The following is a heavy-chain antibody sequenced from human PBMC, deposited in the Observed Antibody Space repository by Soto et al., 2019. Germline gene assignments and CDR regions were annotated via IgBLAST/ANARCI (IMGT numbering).Heavy chain of an antibody. V-gene: IGHV1-18*01. D-gene: IGHD6-13*01. Sequence: QVQLVQSGAEVKKPGASVKVSCKASGYTFTRYGISCVRQAPGQGLEWMGWISAYNGNTNYAQKLQGRVTMTTDTSTSTAYMELRSLRSDDTAVYYCARVAVWVNPDSSSWYFDYWGQGTLVTVSS. J-gene: IGHJ4*02. CDR2: ISAYNGNT. CDR1: GYTFTRYG. CDR3: ARVAVWVNPDSSSWYFDY.